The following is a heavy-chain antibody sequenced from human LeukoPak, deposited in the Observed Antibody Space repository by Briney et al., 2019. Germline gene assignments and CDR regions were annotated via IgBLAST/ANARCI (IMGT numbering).Heavy chain of an antibody. CDR2: IYSGGST. CDR3: ARDFREGSYYFDY. D-gene: IGHD3-16*02. Sequence: GGSLRLSCAASGFTVSSNYMSWVRQAPGKGLEWVSVIYSGGSTYYADSVKGRFTISRDNSKNTLYLQMNSLRAEDTAVYYCARDFREGSYYFDYWGQGTLVTVSS. J-gene: IGHJ4*02. V-gene: IGHV3-53*01. CDR1: GFTVSSNY.